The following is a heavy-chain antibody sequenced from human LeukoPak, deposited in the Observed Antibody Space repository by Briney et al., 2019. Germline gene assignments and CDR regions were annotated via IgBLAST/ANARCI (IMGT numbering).Heavy chain of an antibody. V-gene: IGHV3-7*01. CDR2: IKQDGSEK. D-gene: IGHD5-12*01. J-gene: IGHJ6*02. Sequence: GGSLRLSCAASGFTFSSYWMSWVRQAPGKGLEGVANIKQDGSEKYYVDSVKGRFTISRDNAKNSLYLQMNSLRAEDTAVYYCARGYSGYGYYYYGMDVWGQGTTVTVSS. CDR3: ARGYSGYGYYYYGMDV. CDR1: GFTFSSYW.